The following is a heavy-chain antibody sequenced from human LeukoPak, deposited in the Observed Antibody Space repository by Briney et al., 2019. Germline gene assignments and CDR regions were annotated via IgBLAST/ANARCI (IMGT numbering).Heavy chain of an antibody. J-gene: IGHJ5*02. CDR1: GGYISTYY. Sequence: SETLSLTCTVSGGYISTYYWSWIRQPPGKGLEWIGYIYYTGSTNYNPSLKSRVTISVDTSKNQFSLKLSSVTAADTAVYYCARDFAGPRFDPWGRGTLVTVSS. CDR3: ARDFAGPRFDP. V-gene: IGHV4-59*01. CDR2: IYYTGST.